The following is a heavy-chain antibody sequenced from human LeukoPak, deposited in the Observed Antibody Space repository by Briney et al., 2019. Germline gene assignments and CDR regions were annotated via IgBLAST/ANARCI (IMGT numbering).Heavy chain of an antibody. Sequence: SVKVSCKASGGTFSSYAISWVRQAPGQGLEWMGGIIPIFGTANYAQKFQGRVTITADESTSTAYMGLSSLRSEDTAVYYCARGAYYDSSGYYPFDYWGQGTLVTVSS. CDR2: IIPIFGTA. J-gene: IGHJ4*02. CDR1: GGTFSSYA. CDR3: ARGAYYDSSGYYPFDY. D-gene: IGHD3-22*01. V-gene: IGHV1-69*01.